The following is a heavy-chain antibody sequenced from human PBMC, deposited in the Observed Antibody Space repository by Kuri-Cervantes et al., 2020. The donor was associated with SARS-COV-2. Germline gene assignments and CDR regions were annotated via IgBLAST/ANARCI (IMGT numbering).Heavy chain of an antibody. CDR3: ATVYYDSSGYYYRWFDP. D-gene: IGHD3-22*01. J-gene: IGHJ5*02. CDR2: FDPEDGET. V-gene: IGHV1-24*01. Sequence: ASVKVSCKVSGYTLTELSMHWVRQAPGKGLEWMGGFDPEDGETIYAQKFQGRVTMTEGTSTDTAYMELSSLRSEDTAVYYCATVYYDSSGYYYRWFDPWGQGTLVTVSS. CDR1: GYTLTELS.